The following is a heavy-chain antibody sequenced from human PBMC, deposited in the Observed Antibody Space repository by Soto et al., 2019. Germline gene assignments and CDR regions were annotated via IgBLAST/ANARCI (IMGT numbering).Heavy chain of an antibody. D-gene: IGHD6-19*01. CDR3: AKDRYSSCWYYFDY. CDR2: ISGSGGST. Sequence: EVQLLESGGGLVQPGGSLRLSCAASGFTFSSYAMSWVRQAPGKGLEWVSAISGSGGSTYYADSVKGRFTISRDNSKNSLYLKMNSVRAEDTALYYCAKDRYSSCWYYFDYWGQGTLVTVSS. V-gene: IGHV3-23*01. CDR1: GFTFSSYA. J-gene: IGHJ4*02.